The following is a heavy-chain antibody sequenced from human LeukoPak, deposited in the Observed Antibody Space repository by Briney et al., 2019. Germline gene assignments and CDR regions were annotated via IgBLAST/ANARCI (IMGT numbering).Heavy chain of an antibody. CDR2: IYYSGST. CDR3: ARVKQQLYYYYYMDV. D-gene: IGHD6-13*01. V-gene: IGHV4-59*01. J-gene: IGHJ6*03. CDR1: GGSISSYY. Sequence: PSETLSLTCTVSGGSISSYYWSWIRQPPGKGLEWIGYIYYSGSTNYNPSLKSRVTISVDTSKNQFSLKLSSVTAADTAVYYCARVKQQLYYYYYMDVWGKGTTVTVSS.